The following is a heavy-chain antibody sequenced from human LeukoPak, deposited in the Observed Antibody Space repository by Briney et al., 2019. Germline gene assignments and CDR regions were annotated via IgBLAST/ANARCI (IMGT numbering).Heavy chain of an antibody. Sequence: ASVKVSCKASGYTFANFGITWVRQAPGQGLEWMGWISVYNGNTNYAQNLQGRVTLTTDTSTSTAYMELRSLRSDDTAQYYCARTCSSSICYMVHWGQGTLVTVSS. J-gene: IGHJ4*02. V-gene: IGHV1-18*01. CDR2: ISVYNGNT. CDR3: ARTCSSSICYMVH. D-gene: IGHD2-2*02. CDR1: GYTFANFG.